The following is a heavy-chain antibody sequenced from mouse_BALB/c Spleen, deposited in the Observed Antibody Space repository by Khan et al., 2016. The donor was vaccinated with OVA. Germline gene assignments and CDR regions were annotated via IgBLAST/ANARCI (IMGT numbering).Heavy chain of an antibody. V-gene: IGHV5-17*02. J-gene: IGHJ1*01. CDR1: GFTFSSFG. Sequence: EVQLVESGGGLVQPGGSRKLSCVVSGFTFSSFGMHWVRQAPKKGLEWVAYISSGSSTIYYGDTVKGRFTISRDNPKNTLFLQMTSLRSEDTAMYYCARSGGNFHWYFDVWGAGTSVTVSS. CDR2: ISSGSSTI. CDR3: ARSGGNFHWYFDV. D-gene: IGHD2-1*01.